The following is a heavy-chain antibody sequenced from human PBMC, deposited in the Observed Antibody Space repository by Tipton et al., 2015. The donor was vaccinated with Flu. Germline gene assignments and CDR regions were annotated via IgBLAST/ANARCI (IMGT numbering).Heavy chain of an antibody. J-gene: IGHJ4*02. Sequence: QLVQSGAEVKKPGASVKVSCKASGYTFTGYYMHWVRQAPGQGLEWMGWIDPNSGGTNYAQKFQGRVTMTRDTSITTAYMELSRLRSDDPAVYYCAHLSVYGGNSVDYWGQGTLVTVSS. CDR2: IDPNSGGT. CDR1: GYTFTGYY. CDR3: AHLSVYGGNSVDY. D-gene: IGHD4-23*01. V-gene: IGHV1-2*02.